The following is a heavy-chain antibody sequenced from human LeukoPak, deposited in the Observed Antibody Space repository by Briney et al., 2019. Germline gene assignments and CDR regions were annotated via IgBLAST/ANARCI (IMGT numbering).Heavy chain of an antibody. CDR1: DYSISSGYY. J-gene: IGHJ5*02. Sequence: SETLSLTCTVSDYSISSGYYWGWIRQTPGEGLEWIGSIYHTGSTQYNPSLKSRVTISMDTSKNQFSLKVTSVTPADTAVYYCAKDSGSGTFTWGQGTLVTVSS. CDR3: AKDSGSGTFT. CDR2: IYHTGST. V-gene: IGHV4-38-2*02. D-gene: IGHD3-10*01.